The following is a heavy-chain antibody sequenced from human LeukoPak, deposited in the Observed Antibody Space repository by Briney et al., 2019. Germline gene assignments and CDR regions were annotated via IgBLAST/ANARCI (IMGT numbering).Heavy chain of an antibody. J-gene: IGHJ4*02. V-gene: IGHV3-21*01. CDR2: ISSSSSYI. D-gene: IGHD5-24*01. CDR3: AKDRRDGYNYFDY. CDR1: GFTFSSYS. Sequence: PGGSLRLSCAASGFTFSSYSMNWVRQAPGKGLEWVSSISSSSSYIYYADSVKGRFTISRDNSKNTLYLQMNSLRAEDTAVYYCAKDRRDGYNYFDYWGQGTLVTVSS.